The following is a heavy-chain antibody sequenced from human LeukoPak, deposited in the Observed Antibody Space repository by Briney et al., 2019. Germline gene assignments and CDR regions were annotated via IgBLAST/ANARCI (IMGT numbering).Heavy chain of an antibody. J-gene: IGHJ4*02. CDR2: ISYDGSNK. V-gene: IGHV3-30*03. D-gene: IGHD5-12*01. CDR3: AXXRTXGYDGLVDY. Sequence: GGSLRLSCAAXGXXFSXYGXXXVXXAPXXXLEWVAVISYDGSNKYYTDXVKGRFTISRDNXKNTLYLQMNSLRAEDTAVYYCAXXRTXGYDGLVDYWGQGTLVTVSS. CDR1: GXXFSXYG.